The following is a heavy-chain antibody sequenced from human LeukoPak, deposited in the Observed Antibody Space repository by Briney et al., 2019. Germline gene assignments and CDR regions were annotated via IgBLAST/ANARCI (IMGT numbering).Heavy chain of an antibody. V-gene: IGHV4-59*01. CDR2: IYYSGST. D-gene: IGHD2-15*01. CDR3: ARVVVVAARAGWFDP. Sequence: SETLSLTCTVSGGSISSYYWSWIRQPPGKGLEWIGYIYYSGSTNYNPSLKSRVTISVDTSKNQFSLKLSSVTAADTAVYYCARVVVVAARAGWFDPWWQGTLVTVSS. CDR1: GGSISSYY. J-gene: IGHJ5*02.